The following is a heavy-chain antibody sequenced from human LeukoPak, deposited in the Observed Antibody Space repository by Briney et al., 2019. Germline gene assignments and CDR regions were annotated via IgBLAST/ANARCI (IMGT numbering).Heavy chain of an antibody. CDR2: INPNSGGT. Sequence: ASVKVSCKAPGYTFTGYYMHWVRQAPGQGLEWMGWINPNSGGTNYAQKFQGRVTMTRDTSISTAYMELSRLRSDDTAVYYCARALSSSSSVDYWGQGTLVTVSS. CDR1: GYTFTGYY. D-gene: IGHD6-13*01. V-gene: IGHV1-2*02. J-gene: IGHJ4*02. CDR3: ARALSSSSSVDY.